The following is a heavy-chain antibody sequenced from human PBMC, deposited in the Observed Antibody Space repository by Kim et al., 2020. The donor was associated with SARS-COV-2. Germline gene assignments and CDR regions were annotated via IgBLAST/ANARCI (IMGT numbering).Heavy chain of an antibody. Sequence: TTYQPSVKIQVTISIDPSNNRLSLKLKAVTASDTAVYYCARSVRANAFDIWGQGTMVTVSS. CDR3: ARSVRANAFDI. CDR2: T. D-gene: IGHD4-4*01. V-gene: IGHV4-4*09. J-gene: IGHJ3*02.